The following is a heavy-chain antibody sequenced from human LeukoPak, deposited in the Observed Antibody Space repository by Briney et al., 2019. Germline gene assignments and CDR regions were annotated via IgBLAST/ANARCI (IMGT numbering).Heavy chain of an antibody. CDR1: GGSISSYY. J-gene: IGHJ5*02. CDR2: IYSSGST. Sequence: SETLSLTCTVSGGSISSYYWSWIRQPPGKGLEWIGYIYSSGSTNYNPSLKSRITISVDTSKNQFSLKLSSVTAADTAVYYCAREFDRGGLVQWLDPWGQGTLVTVSS. CDR3: AREFDRGGLVQWLDP. D-gene: IGHD6-19*01. V-gene: IGHV4-59*01.